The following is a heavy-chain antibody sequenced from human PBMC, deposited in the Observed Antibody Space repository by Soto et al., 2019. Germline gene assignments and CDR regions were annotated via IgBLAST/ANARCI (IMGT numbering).Heavy chain of an antibody. CDR1: GFTFSSYW. CDR3: ARGGDFWSGYYWYYYYGMDV. V-gene: IGHV3-74*01. J-gene: IGHJ6*02. D-gene: IGHD3-3*01. Sequence: EVQLVESGGGLVQPGGSLRLSCAASGFTFSSYWMHWVRQAPGKGLVWVSRINSDGSSTSYADSVKGRFTISRDNAKNTLYLQMNSLRAEDTAVYYCARGGDFWSGYYWYYYYGMDVWGQGTTVTVSS. CDR2: INSDGSST.